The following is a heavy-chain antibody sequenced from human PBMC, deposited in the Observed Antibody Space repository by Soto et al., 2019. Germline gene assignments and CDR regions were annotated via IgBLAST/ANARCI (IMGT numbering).Heavy chain of an antibody. Sequence: GGSLRLSCAASGFTFSSYSMNWVRQAPGKGLEWVSYISSSSSSIYYADSVKGRFTISRDNAKNSLYLQMNSLRAEDTAVYYCAKNPGYYYDSTGYQFDYWGQGPLVTVSS. CDR2: ISSSSSSI. D-gene: IGHD3-22*01. J-gene: IGHJ4*02. CDR1: GFTFSSYS. CDR3: AKNPGYYYDSTGYQFDY. V-gene: IGHV3-48*01.